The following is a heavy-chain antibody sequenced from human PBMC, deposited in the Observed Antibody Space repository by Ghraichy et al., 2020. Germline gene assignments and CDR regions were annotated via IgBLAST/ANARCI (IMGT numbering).Heavy chain of an antibody. D-gene: IGHD6-19*01. Sequence: SETLSLTCTVSGGPISSYYWSWIRQPPGKGLEWIGYIYYSGSTNYNPSLKSRVTISVDTSKNQFSLKLSSVTAADTAVYYCARDQGEYSSGWYREGWFDPWGQGTLVTVSS. CDR2: IYYSGST. J-gene: IGHJ5*02. V-gene: IGHV4-59*01. CDR3: ARDQGEYSSGWYREGWFDP. CDR1: GGPISSYY.